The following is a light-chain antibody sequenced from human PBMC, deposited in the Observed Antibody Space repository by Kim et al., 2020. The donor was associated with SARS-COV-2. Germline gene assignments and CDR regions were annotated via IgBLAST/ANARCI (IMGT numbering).Light chain of an antibody. CDR3: SSYAGSNNYV. V-gene: IGLV2-8*01. J-gene: IGLJ1*01. Sequence: GQSVTIACTGTRSDVGGYNYVSWYQQHPGKAPKLMIYEVTKWPSGVPDRFSGSKSGNTASLTVSGLQAEDEADYYCSSYAGSNNYVFGTGTKVTVL. CDR2: EVT. CDR1: RSDVGGYNY.